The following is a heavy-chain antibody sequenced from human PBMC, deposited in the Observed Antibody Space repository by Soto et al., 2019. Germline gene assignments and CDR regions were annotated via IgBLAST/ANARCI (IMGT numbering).Heavy chain of an antibody. J-gene: IGHJ3*02. CDR1: GDSINNAEYY. Sequence: QVQLQESGPGLVKPSQTLSLKCSVSGDSINNAEYYWSWIRQHAGQGLEWIGYIYYSGTTYYNPCLKSRITISIDTSKNQFSLEMSSVTAADTAVYYCARVRGHAFDIRGQGTMVTVSS. D-gene: IGHD3-10*01. CDR3: ARVRGHAFDI. CDR2: IYYSGTT. V-gene: IGHV4-31*03.